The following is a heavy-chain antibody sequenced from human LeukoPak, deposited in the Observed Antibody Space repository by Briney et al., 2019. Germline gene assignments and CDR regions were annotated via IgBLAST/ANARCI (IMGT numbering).Heavy chain of an antibody. V-gene: IGHV4-31*03. Sequence: PSETLSLTCTVSGGSLSSGGYYWSWIRQHPGKGLEWIGYIYYSGSTYYNPSLKSRVTISVDTSKGQFSLKLSSVTAADTAVYYCARDKRYYGSGSTNYYYYYGMDVWGQGTTVTVSS. CDR2: IYYSGST. CDR1: GGSLSSGGYY. CDR3: ARDKRYYGSGSTNYYYYYGMDV. D-gene: IGHD3-10*01. J-gene: IGHJ6*02.